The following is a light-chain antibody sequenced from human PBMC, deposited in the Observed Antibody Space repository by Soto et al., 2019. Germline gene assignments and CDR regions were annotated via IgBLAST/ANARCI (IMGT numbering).Light chain of an antibody. CDR1: SSDIGAYNY. Sequence: QSALTQPASVSGSPGQSITISCSGTSSDIGAYNYVSWYQQHPDKAPKLIIFDVTNRPSGVSDRFSGSKSGNTASLTISGLQAEDEADFFCCSYAGNGAWVFGGGTKLTVL. CDR3: CSYAGNGAWV. V-gene: IGLV2-14*03. J-gene: IGLJ3*02. CDR2: DVT.